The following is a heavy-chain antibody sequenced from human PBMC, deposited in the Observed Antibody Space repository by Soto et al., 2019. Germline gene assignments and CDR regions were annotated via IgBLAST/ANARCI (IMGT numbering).Heavy chain of an antibody. CDR2: ISGSGGST. V-gene: IGHV3-23*01. CDR3: AKDREDIVVVPAALAGLFDP. Sequence: GGSLRLSCAASGFTFSSYAMSWVRQAPGKGLEWVSAISGSGGSTYYADSVKGRFTISRDNSKNTLYLQMNSLRAEDTAVYYCAKDREDIVVVPAALAGLFDPWGQGTLVTVSS. D-gene: IGHD2-2*01. CDR1: GFTFSSYA. J-gene: IGHJ5*02.